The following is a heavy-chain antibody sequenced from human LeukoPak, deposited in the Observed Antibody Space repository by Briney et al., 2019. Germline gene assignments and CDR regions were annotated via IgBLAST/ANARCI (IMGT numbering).Heavy chain of an antibody. CDR2: IYRGDSDT. Sequence: GESLKISSKGSGYSFTSYWIGWGGQMPGKGLEGMGIIYRGDSDTRYSPSFQGQVTISVDKSISTAYLQWSSLKASDTAMYYCARHFRGSSSVDYWGQGTLVTVSS. D-gene: IGHD6-13*01. CDR3: ARHFRGSSSVDY. V-gene: IGHV5-51*01. CDR1: GYSFTSYW. J-gene: IGHJ4*02.